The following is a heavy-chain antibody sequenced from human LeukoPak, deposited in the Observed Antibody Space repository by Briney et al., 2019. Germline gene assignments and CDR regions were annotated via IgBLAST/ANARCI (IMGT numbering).Heavy chain of an antibody. J-gene: IGHJ5*02. CDR1: GYTFTGYY. V-gene: IGHV1-2*02. Sequence: ASVKVSCKASGYTFTGYYMHWVRQAPGQGLEWMGWINPNSGGTNYAQEFRGRVTMTRDTSISTAYMELSRLRSDDTAVYYCARNSRRYYYGSGSSGWFDPWGQGTLVTVSS. D-gene: IGHD3-10*01. CDR2: INPNSGGT. CDR3: ARNSRRYYYGSGSSGWFDP.